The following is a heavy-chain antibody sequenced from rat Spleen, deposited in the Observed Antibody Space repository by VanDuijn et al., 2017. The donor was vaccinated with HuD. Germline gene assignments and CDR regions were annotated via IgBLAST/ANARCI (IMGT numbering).Heavy chain of an antibody. CDR1: GFTFTNYW. Sequence: EVQLVESGGGLVQPGGSLKLSCVASGFTFTNYWMTWIRQAPGKGLEWVASITNTGGSTYYADSVKGRFTISRDNAKSTLYLQMDSLKSEDTATYYCASRTGNWFAYWGQGTLVTVSS. J-gene: IGHJ3*01. CDR2: ITNTGGST. V-gene: IGHV5-31*01. D-gene: IGHD5-1*01. CDR3: ASRTGNWFAY.